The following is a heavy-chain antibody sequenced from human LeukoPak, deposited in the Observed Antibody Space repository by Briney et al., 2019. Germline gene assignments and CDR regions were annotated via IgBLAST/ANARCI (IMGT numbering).Heavy chain of an antibody. D-gene: IGHD3-10*01. Sequence: SETLSLTCTVSGGSISSYYWSWIRQPPGKGPEWIGYIYDSGSTNYNPSLKSRVTISVDTSKNQFSLKLSSVTAADTAVYYCARVKETQGQSGSYSPFDYWGQGTLVTVSS. V-gene: IGHV4-59*01. CDR1: GGSISSYY. CDR2: IYDSGST. J-gene: IGHJ4*02. CDR3: ARVKETQGQSGSYSPFDY.